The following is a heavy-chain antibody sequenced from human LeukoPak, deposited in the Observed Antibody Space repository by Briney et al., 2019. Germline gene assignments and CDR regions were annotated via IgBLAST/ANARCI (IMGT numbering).Heavy chain of an antibody. V-gene: IGHV1-69*04. D-gene: IGHD1-26*01. J-gene: IGHJ4*02. CDR3: ARDPGASLVGATRGDY. Sequence: ASVKVSCKASGGTFSSYAISWVRQAPGQGLEWMGRIIPILGIANYAQKFQGRVTITADKSTSTAYMELSSLRSEDTAVYYCARDPGASLVGATRGDYWGQGTLVTVSS. CDR1: GGTFSSYA. CDR2: IIPILGIA.